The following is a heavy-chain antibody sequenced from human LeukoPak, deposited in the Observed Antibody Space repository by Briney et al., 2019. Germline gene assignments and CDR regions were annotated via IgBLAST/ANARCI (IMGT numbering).Heavy chain of an antibody. CDR3: ASTPNRYSGYVEFDY. Sequence: SVKVSCKASGGTFSSYAISWVRQAPGQGLEWMGGIIPIFGTANYAQKFQGRVTITTDESTSTAYMELSSLRSEDTAVYYCASTPNRYSGYVEFDYWGQGTLVTVFS. CDR2: IIPIFGTA. V-gene: IGHV1-69*05. CDR1: GGTFSSYA. D-gene: IGHD5-12*01. J-gene: IGHJ4*02.